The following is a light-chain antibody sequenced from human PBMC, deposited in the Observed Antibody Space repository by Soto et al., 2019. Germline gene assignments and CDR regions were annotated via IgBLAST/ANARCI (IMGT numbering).Light chain of an antibody. CDR3: NSYTSTSTYVL. J-gene: IGLJ2*01. CDR1: SSDVGGYKY. CDR2: DVN. Sequence: QSALTQPASVSGSPGQSITISCTESSSDVGGYKYVSWYQQLPGKAPKLIIYDVNYRPSGVSDRFSGSKSGNTASLTISGLQAEDEADYYCNSYTSTSTYVLFGGGTKLTVL. V-gene: IGLV2-14*01.